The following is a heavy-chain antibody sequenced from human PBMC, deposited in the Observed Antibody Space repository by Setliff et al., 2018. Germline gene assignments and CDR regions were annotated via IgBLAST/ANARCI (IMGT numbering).Heavy chain of an antibody. CDR1: GFTFSSFG. CDR3: ARSPANGGHDAFDV. V-gene: IGHV3-30*03. D-gene: IGHD6-25*01. CDR2: ISHDGSSS. J-gene: IGHJ3*01. Sequence: GGSLRLSCVVSGFTFSSFGMHWVRQSPGKGLEWVTVISHDGSSSFYADSVTGRFTISRDNSKNTLYLQMNSLRPEDTAVYFCARSPANGGHDAFDVWGQGTMVTVSS.